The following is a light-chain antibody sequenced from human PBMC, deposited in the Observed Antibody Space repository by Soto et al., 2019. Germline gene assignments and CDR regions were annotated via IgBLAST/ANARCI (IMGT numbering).Light chain of an antibody. CDR3: QQRSNWPG. CDR2: DAS. Sequence: EIVLTQSPATLSLSPGERATLSCRASQSVSSYLAWYQQKPDQAPRLLIYDASNRATGIPARFSGSGSGTDFTLTLSSLEPEDFAVYYCQQRSNWPGFGQGTRLEIK. J-gene: IGKJ5*01. V-gene: IGKV3-11*01. CDR1: QSVSSY.